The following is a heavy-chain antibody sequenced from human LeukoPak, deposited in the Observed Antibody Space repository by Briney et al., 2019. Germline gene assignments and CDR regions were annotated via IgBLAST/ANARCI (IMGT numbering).Heavy chain of an antibody. V-gene: IGHV1-2*02. Sequence: ASVKVSCKASGYTFTGYYMHWVRQAPGQGLEWMGWFNPNSGGTNYAQKFQGRVTMTRDTSISTAYMELSRLRSDDTAVYYCARLSGSYYGSDYWGQGTLVTVSS. CDR3: ARLSGSYYGSDY. D-gene: IGHD1-26*01. J-gene: IGHJ4*02. CDR1: GYTFTGYY. CDR2: FNPNSGGT.